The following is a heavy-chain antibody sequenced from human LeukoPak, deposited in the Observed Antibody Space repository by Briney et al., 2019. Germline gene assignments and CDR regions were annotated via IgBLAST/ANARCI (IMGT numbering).Heavy chain of an antibody. CDR1: GFTFENYW. J-gene: IGHJ4*02. CDR2: IKQDGSVE. Sequence: GGSLRLSCVASGFTFENYWMHWVRQAPGKGPEWVANIKQDGSVEHYLDSVKGRFTISRDNAKNSLILQMNSLRAEDTAVYYCARDSRGAFDYWGQGTLVTVSS. V-gene: IGHV3-7*01. CDR3: ARDSRGAFDY. D-gene: IGHD3-10*01.